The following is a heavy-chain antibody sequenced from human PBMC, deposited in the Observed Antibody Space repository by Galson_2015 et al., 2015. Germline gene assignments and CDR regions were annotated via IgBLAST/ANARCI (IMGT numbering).Heavy chain of an antibody. J-gene: IGHJ4*02. CDR3: AKGKGCSSTSCYLFDY. Sequence: SLRLSCAASGFTFSSYAMSWVRQAPGKGLEWVSAISGSGGSTYYADSVKGRFTISRDNSKNTLYLQMNSLRAEDTAVYYCAKGKGCSSTSCYLFDYWGQGTLVTVSS. D-gene: IGHD2-2*01. V-gene: IGHV3-23*01. CDR1: GFTFSSYA. CDR2: ISGSGGST.